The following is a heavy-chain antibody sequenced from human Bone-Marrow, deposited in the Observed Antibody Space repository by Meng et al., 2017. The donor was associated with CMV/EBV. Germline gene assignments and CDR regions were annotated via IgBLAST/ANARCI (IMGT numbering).Heavy chain of an antibody. CDR2: IIPIFGTA. D-gene: IGHD3-22*01. Sequence: GNFSSYAISWVRQAPGQGLEWMGGIIPIFGTANYAQKFQGRVTITADKSTSTAYMELSSLRSEDTAVYYCARLGAYYYDSSGYWVDYWGQGTLVTVSS. CDR3: ARLGAYYYDSSGYWVDY. V-gene: IGHV1-69*06. CDR1: GNFSSYA. J-gene: IGHJ4*02.